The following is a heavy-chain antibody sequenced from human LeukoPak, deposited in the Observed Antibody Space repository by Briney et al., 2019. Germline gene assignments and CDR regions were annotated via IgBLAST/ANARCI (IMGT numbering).Heavy chain of an antibody. V-gene: IGHV3-66*02. J-gene: IGHJ4*02. CDR1: GFTVSSNY. CDR3: ARASYYYDSSGYYPHY. CDR2: IYSGGST. Sequence: GGSLRLSCAASGFTVSSNYMSWVRRAPGKGLEWVSVIYSGGSTYYADSVKGRFTISRDNSKNTLYLQMNSLRAEDTAVYYCARASYYYDSSGYYPHYWGQGTLVTVSS. D-gene: IGHD3-22*01.